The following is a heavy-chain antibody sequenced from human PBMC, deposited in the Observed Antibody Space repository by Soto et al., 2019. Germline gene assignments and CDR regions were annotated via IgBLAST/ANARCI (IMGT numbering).Heavy chain of an antibody. CDR3: ARDSGGSYSGWFDP. V-gene: IGHV1-46*01. D-gene: IGHD1-26*01. CDR1: GYTFTSYY. CDR2: INPSGGST. J-gene: IGHJ5*02. Sequence: ASVKVSCKASGYTFTSYYMHWVRQAPGQGLEWMGIINPSGGSTSYAQKFQGRVTITADESTSTAYMELSSLRSEDTAVYYCARDSGGSYSGWFDPWGQGTLVTVSS.